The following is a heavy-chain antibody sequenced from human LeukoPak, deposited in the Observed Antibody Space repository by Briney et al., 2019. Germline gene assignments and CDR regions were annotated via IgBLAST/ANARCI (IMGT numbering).Heavy chain of an antibody. CDR1: GFTFSTYA. CDR2: ISGDGGYT. J-gene: IGHJ4*02. Sequence: PGGSLRLSCAASGFTFSTYAMTWVRQAPGKGLEWVSSISGDGGYTYYADFVKGRFAISRDNSNNTLYLPMNSLRAEDTAVYYCAKGLDGSGSYSPLDDWGQGTLVTVSS. CDR3: AKGLDGSGSYSPLDD. D-gene: IGHD3-10*01. V-gene: IGHV3-23*01.